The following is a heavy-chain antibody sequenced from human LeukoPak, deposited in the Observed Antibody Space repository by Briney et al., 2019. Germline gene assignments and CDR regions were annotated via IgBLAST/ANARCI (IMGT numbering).Heavy chain of an antibody. CDR3: ACSGYSYDNFDY. V-gene: IGHV1-69*05. D-gene: IGHD5-18*01. J-gene: IGHJ4*02. Sequence: SVKVSCKASGGTFSSYAISWVRQAPGQGLEWMGGIIPIFGTASYAQKFQGRVTITTDESTSTAYMELSSLRSEDTAVYYCACSGYSYDNFDYWGQGTLVTVSS. CDR1: GGTFSSYA. CDR2: IIPIFGTA.